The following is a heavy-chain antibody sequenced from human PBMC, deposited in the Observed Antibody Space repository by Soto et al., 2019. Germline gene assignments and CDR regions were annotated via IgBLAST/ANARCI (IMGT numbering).Heavy chain of an antibody. CDR2: ISGSGGST. Sequence: GGSLRLSCAASGFTFSSYAMSWVRQAPGKGLEWVSAISGSGGSTYYADSVKGRFTISRDNSKNTLYLQMNSLRAEDTAVYYCAKDSPFIVVVTATLDYWGQGTMVTVYS. CDR1: GFTFSSYA. V-gene: IGHV3-23*01. D-gene: IGHD2-21*02. J-gene: IGHJ4*02. CDR3: AKDSPFIVVVTATLDY.